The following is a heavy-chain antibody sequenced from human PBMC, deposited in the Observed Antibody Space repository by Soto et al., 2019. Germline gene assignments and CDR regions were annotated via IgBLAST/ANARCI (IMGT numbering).Heavy chain of an antibody. V-gene: IGHV5-51*01. CDR3: VKLYTVSSCFDS. J-gene: IGHJ4*02. D-gene: IGHD2-2*02. CDR2: IYPSDSST. CDR1: GFRFTNYW. Sequence: PGESLKISCKGSGFRFTNYWIGWVRQMPGKGLEWMGIIYPSDSSTRYNPSLQGQVTLSADNSITTAYLEWSSLKASDTAMYYCVKLYTVSSCFDSWGQGTLVTVS.